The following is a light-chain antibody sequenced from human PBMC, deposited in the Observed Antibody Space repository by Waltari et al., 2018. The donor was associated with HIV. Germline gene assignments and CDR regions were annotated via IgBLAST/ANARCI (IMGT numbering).Light chain of an antibody. CDR3: QQYGSSPFT. CDR2: DAF. CDR1: QNVTSNY. Sequence: ERVLTQSPGTLSLAPGERATLSCRTSQNVTSNYLAWYQQKPGQAPRLLIFDAFTRATGIPDRFSGSGSGTDFTLIISRLESEDLAVYYCQQYGSSPFTFGPGTKVEI. V-gene: IGKV3-20*01. J-gene: IGKJ3*01.